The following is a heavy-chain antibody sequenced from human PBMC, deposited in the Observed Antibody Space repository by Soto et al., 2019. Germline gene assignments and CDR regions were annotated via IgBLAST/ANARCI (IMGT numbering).Heavy chain of an antibody. V-gene: IGHV3-7*03. J-gene: IGHJ3*02. D-gene: IGHD5-12*01. CDR2: IKQDGSEK. Sequence: QAPGKGLEWVANIKQDGSEKYYVDSVKGRFTISRDNAKNSLYLQMNSLRAEDTAVYYCAREGASGYAEDAFDIWGQGTMVTVSS. CDR3: AREGASGYAEDAFDI.